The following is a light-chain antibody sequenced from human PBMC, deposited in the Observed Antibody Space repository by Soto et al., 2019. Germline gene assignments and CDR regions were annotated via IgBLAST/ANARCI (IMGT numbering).Light chain of an antibody. J-gene: IGKJ1*01. CDR3: QNHGAT. CDR1: QSVSSSD. CDR2: GAS. Sequence: IVLTQSPGTLSFSPGERATLSCRVSQSVSSSDLAWYQHKPGQAPRLLIYGASSRATGIPDRFSGSGSGTEFTLTISGLEPEDSAIYYCQNHGATFGQGTKVDIK. V-gene: IGKV3-20*01.